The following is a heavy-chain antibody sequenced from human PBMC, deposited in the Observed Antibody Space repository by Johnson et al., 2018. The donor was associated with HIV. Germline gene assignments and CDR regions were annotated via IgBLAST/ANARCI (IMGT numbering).Heavy chain of an antibody. Sequence: QVQPVESGGGVVQPGRSLRLSCAASGFTFSNYAMHWVRQAPGKGLEWVAVISYDGSYKYYADSVKGRFTISRDNSKNTLYLQMSSLRAEDTAVYYCAKCRGLGARGAFDIWGQGTMVTVSS. CDR2: ISYDGSYK. CDR1: GFTFSNYA. V-gene: IGHV3-30*15. D-gene: IGHD5-12*01. J-gene: IGHJ3*02. CDR3: AKCRGLGARGAFDI.